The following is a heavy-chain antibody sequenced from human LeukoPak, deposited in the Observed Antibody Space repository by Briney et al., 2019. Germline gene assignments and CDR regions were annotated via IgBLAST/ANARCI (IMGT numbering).Heavy chain of an antibody. J-gene: IGHJ4*02. V-gene: IGHV3-33*06. Sequence: GGSLRLSCAASGFTFSSYGMHWVRQAPGKGLEWVAVIWCDGSNKYYADSVKGRFTISRDNSKNTLYLQMNSLRAEDTAVYYCAKGIAVAGVLFDYWGQGTLVTVSS. CDR2: IWCDGSNK. CDR3: AKGIAVAGVLFDY. D-gene: IGHD6-19*01. CDR1: GFTFSSYG.